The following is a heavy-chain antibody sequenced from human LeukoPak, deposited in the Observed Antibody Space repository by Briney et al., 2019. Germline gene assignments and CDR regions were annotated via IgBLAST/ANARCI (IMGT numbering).Heavy chain of an antibody. D-gene: IGHD2-15*01. V-gene: IGHV3-23*01. CDR3: AKGKYCSGGSCSRGENWFDP. J-gene: IGHJ5*02. CDR2: ISGSGGST. CDR1: GFTFSSYA. Sequence: GGSLRLSCAASGFTFSSYAMSWVRQAPGKGLEWVSAISGSGGSTYYADSVKGRFTISRDNSKNTLYLQMNSLRAEDTAVYYCAKGKYCSGGSCSRGENWFDPWGQGTLVTVSS.